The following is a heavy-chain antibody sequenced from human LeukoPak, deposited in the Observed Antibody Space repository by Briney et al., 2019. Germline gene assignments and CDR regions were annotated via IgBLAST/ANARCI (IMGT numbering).Heavy chain of an antibody. CDR3: ASSYWYFDL. V-gene: IGHV3-30-3*01. CDR1: GFTFSSYA. J-gene: IGHJ2*01. CDR2: ISYDGSNK. Sequence: GRSLRLSCAASGFTFSSYAMHWVRQAPGKGLEWVAVISYDGSNKYYADSVKGRFTISRDNSKNTLYLQMNSLRAEDTAVYYCASSYWYFDLWGRGTLVTVSS.